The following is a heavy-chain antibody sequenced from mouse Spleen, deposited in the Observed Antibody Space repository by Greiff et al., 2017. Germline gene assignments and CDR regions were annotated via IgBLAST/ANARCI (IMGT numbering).Heavy chain of an antibody. Sequence: EVQLVESGGGLVKPGGSLKLSCAASGFTFSDYGMHWVRQAPEQGLEWVAYISSGSSLIYYADTVKGRFTISRDNAKNTLFLQMTSLRSEDTAMYYCARGDGYYGAMDYWGQGTSVTVSS. V-gene: IGHV5-17*01. D-gene: IGHD2-3*01. J-gene: IGHJ4*01. CDR1: GFTFSDYG. CDR2: ISSGSSLI. CDR3: ARGDGYYGAMDY.